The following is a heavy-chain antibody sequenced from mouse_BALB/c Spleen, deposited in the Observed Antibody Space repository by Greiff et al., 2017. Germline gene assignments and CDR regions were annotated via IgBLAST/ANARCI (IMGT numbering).Heavy chain of an antibody. CDR3: ARFAMITTRRPGY. J-gene: IGHJ4*01. CDR1: GYSITSGYY. Sequence: EVQLKESGPGLVKPSQSLSLTCSVTGYSITSGYYWNWIRQFPGNKLEWMGYISYDGSNNYNPSLKNRISITRDTSKNQFFLKLNSVTTEDTATYYCARFAMITTRRPGYWGQGTSVTVSS. D-gene: IGHD2-4*01. V-gene: IGHV3-6*02. CDR2: ISYDGSN.